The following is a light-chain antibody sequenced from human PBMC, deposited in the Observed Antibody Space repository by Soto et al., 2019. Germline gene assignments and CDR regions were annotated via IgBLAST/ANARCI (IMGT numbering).Light chain of an antibody. Sequence: EIVLTQSPGTLSLSPGERATLSCRASQSVSSSFFGWYQQKPGQATGLLFYGASGRGTGIPDRFSGSGSGTGFALTISRLEPEDFEVYYYQHYGSSPLVTFGQGTRLEIK. V-gene: IGKV3-20*01. J-gene: IGKJ5*01. CDR3: QHYGSSPLVT. CDR2: GAS. CDR1: QSVSSSF.